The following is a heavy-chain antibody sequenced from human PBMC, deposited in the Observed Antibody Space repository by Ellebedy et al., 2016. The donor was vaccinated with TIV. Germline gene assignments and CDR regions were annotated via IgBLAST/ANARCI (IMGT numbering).Heavy chain of an antibody. Sequence: GESLKISCADSGSTFSSYWMTWVRQPPGKGLEWVANIKQDGRDKYYVDSVRGRFTISRDNAKNSLSLQMNSLRAEDTAVYYCARRIAARPDYYYAMDVWGQGTTVTVAS. CDR2: IKQDGRDK. CDR3: ARRIAARPDYYYAMDV. V-gene: IGHV3-7*01. CDR1: GSTFSSYW. J-gene: IGHJ6*02. D-gene: IGHD6-6*01.